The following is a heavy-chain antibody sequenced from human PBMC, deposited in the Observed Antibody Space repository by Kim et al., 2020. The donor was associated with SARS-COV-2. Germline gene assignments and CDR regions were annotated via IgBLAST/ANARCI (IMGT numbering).Heavy chain of an antibody. CDR3: ASGSQKVGATLAA. D-gene: IGHD1-26*01. Sequence: YADSVRGRFTISRDNAKNTVSLQMNSLRDEDTAVYYCASGSQKVGATLAAWGQGTLVTVSS. V-gene: IGHV3-74*01. J-gene: IGHJ5*02.